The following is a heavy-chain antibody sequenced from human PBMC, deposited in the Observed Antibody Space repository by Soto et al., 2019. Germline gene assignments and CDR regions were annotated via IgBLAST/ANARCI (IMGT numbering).Heavy chain of an antibody. J-gene: IGHJ6*02. CDR2: IYTSGST. D-gene: IGHD3-10*01. CDR3: ARDRGGTMVRGVIKVYYYGMDV. V-gene: IGHV4-4*07. CDR1: GGSISSYY. Sequence: NPSETLSLTCTVSGGSISSYYWSWIRQPAGKGLEWIGRIYTSGSTNYNPSLKSRVTMSVDTSKNQFSLKLSSVTAADTAVYYCARDRGGTMVRGVIKVYYYGMDVWGQGTTVTVSS.